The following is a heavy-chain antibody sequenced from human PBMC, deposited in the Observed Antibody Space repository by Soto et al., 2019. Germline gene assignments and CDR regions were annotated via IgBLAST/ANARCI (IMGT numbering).Heavy chain of an antibody. CDR1: GYTFTSYG. J-gene: IGHJ4*02. V-gene: IGHV1-18*01. Sequence: QVQLVQSGAEVKKPGASVKVSCKASGYTFTSYGISWVRQAPGQGLEWMGWISAYNGNTKNAQKLQGSVTMTTDTSTSTADMELRSLRSDDTAVYYCAGASPPVDYWGQGTLITVSS. CDR3: AGASPPVDY. CDR2: ISAYNGNT.